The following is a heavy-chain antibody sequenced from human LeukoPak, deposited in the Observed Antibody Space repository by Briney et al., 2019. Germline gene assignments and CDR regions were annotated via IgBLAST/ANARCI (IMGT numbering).Heavy chain of an antibody. V-gene: IGHV4-59*01. Sequence: RPSETLSLTCTVSGGYINNYYWSWIRQPPGKGLEWIGYIYYSGSTNYNPSLKSRVTISVATSKKQFSLKLTSVTAADTAVYYCARSYGDYGEYYFDFWGQGTLVTVSS. CDR1: GGYINNYY. J-gene: IGHJ4*02. CDR2: IYYSGST. D-gene: IGHD4-17*01. CDR3: ARSYGDYGEYYFDF.